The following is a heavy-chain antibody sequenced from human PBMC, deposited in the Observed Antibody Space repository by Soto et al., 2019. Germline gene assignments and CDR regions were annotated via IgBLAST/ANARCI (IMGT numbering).Heavy chain of an antibody. D-gene: IGHD3-16*01. CDR3: AAGTLGAVWTPLDH. V-gene: IGHV4-59*03. J-gene: IGHJ4*02. CDR2: IYYSGST. CDR1: SGSFGDNY. Sequence: QVHLQESGPNLMTPSENLSLTCDVSSGSFGDNYWTWIRHFPGKGLEWIGYIYYSGSTNYNPSLKSRVSISVDASKAQFSLQLTSVTAADTALYYCAAGTLGAVWTPLDHWGQGILVTVSS.